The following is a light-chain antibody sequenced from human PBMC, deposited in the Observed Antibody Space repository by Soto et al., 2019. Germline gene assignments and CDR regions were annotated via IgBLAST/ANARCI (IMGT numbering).Light chain of an antibody. J-gene: IGLJ1*01. Sequence: QSVLTQPPSVSEAPRQRVTISCSGSSSNIGTNAVNWYQQLPGKAPKLLIYYDDLLPSGVSDRFSGSKSGTSASLAISGLQSEDEADYYCATWDDSLNGFVFGTGTNVTVL. CDR3: ATWDDSLNGFV. CDR2: YDD. CDR1: SSNIGTNA. V-gene: IGLV1-36*01.